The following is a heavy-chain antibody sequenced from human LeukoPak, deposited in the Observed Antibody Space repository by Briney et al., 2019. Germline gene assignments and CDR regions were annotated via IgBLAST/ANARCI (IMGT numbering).Heavy chain of an antibody. D-gene: IGHD3-22*01. CDR2: ISSSGSNI. Sequence: GGSLRLSYAASGFTFSDDYMSWIRQAPGKGLEWVSDISSSGSNIHYADSVKGRFTISRDNAKKSLYLQMNSLRAEDTAVYYCARASVNYYDSSGYWAFDYWGQGTLVTVSS. V-gene: IGHV3-11*04. CDR1: GFTFSDDY. J-gene: IGHJ4*02. CDR3: ARASVNYYDSSGYWAFDY.